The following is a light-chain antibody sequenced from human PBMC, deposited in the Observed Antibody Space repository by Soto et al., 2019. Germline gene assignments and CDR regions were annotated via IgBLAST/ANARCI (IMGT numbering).Light chain of an antibody. CDR1: SSDVGGYNY. J-gene: IGLJ1*01. V-gene: IGLV2-14*01. Sequence: QAVVTQPPSASGSPGQSVTISCTGTSSDVGGYNYVSWYQQHPGKAPKLMIYEVSNRPSGVSNRFSGSKSGNTASLTISGLQAEDEADYYCSSYTSSSTLVFGTGTKLTVL. CDR3: SSYTSSSTLV. CDR2: EVS.